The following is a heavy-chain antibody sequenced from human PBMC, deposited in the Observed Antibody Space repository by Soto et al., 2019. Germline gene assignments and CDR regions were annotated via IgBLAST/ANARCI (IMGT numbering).Heavy chain of an antibody. J-gene: IGHJ6*02. CDR2: IKQDGSEK. CDR3: VRDWSTFWGMEV. Sequence: XGSLRLSYAASGFTFSTYWVNGVRQAPGKGLEWVANIKQDGSEKYYVDSVKGRFAISRDNAKDSLFLQMNNLRAEDTAVYYCVRDWSTFWGMEVWGQGTTVTGSS. CDR1: GFTFSTYW. V-gene: IGHV3-7*01.